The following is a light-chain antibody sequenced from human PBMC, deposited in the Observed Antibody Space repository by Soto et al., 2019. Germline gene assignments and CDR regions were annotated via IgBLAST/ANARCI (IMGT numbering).Light chain of an antibody. CDR2: EVN. Sequence: QSALTQPASVSGSPGQSITISCTGTSSDLGSYNYVSWYQQHPGKAPKVMIYEVNNRLSGVSNRFSGSKSGNTASLTISGLQAEDEADYYCSSYTSSSTLVFGGGTQLTVL. V-gene: IGLV2-14*01. CDR1: SSDLGSYNY. J-gene: IGLJ2*01. CDR3: SSYTSSSTLV.